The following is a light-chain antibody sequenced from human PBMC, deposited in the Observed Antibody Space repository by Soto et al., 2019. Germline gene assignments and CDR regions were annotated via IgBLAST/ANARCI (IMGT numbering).Light chain of an antibody. CDR3: QQYNKRRT. J-gene: IGKJ1*01. Sequence: EIVMTQSPATLSVSPGERATLSCRASQSVSSNLAWYQQKPGQAPRLLIYGASTRATGIPARFSGSGSGTEFTLTISSLQSEDFAVYYCQQYNKRRTFGQGTKV. V-gene: IGKV3-15*01. CDR1: QSVSSN. CDR2: GAS.